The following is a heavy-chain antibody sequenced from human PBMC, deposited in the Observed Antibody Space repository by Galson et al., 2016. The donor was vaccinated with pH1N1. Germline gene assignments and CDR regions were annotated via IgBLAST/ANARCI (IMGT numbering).Heavy chain of an antibody. CDR3: AHREVTITNAFDV. J-gene: IGHJ3*01. D-gene: IGHD5-12*01. V-gene: IGHV2-5*02. CDR1: GFSVSTSGVG. Sequence: LVKPTQTLTLTCTFSGFSVSTSGVGVAWIRQPPGKALEWLALIYWDDAKRYSPTLKNRLTITNDISKNQVVLTMTNMDPADTATYYFAHREVTITNAFDVWGQGTMVTVSS. CDR2: IYWDDAK.